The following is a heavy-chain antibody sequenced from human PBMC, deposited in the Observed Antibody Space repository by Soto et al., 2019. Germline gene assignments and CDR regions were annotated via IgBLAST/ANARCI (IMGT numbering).Heavy chain of an antibody. Sequence: GGSLRLSCAAAGFTFSSYIRNWVRKAPGKGLEWVSYISSSSSTIYYADSVKGRFTISRDNAKNSLYLQMNSLRDEDTAVYYCARDRDDYVWGSYRGEYYYYGMDVWGQGTTVTVSS. CDR1: GFTFSSYI. CDR2: ISSSSSTI. J-gene: IGHJ6*02. V-gene: IGHV3-48*02. D-gene: IGHD3-16*02. CDR3: ARDRDDYVWGSYRGEYYYYGMDV.